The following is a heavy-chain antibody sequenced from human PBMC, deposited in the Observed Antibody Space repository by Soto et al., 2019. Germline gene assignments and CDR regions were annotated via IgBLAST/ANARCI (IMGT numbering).Heavy chain of an antibody. D-gene: IGHD2-21*02. V-gene: IGHV3-13*05. Sequence: EVQLVESGGGLVQPGGSLRLSCEASGFTFRNYDMPWVRQGTGKGLEWVSGISAAGDPNYADSVEGRFTISRENAQNSFFLQMTSPRVGDTAVYYCARTARDFYGLDVWGQGTTVIVSS. CDR3: ARTARDFYGLDV. J-gene: IGHJ6*02. CDR2: ISAAGDP. CDR1: GFTFRNYD.